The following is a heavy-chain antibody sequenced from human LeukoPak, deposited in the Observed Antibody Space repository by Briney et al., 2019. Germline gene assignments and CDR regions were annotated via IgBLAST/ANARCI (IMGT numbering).Heavy chain of an antibody. Sequence: SVKVSCKASGGTFSSYAISWVRQAPGQGLAWMGRIIPIFRPANYPQTSQGTVTISTDKSTTTVYMELSSLRFDDTAVYYCAKDDRLWGGNPNMDVWGKGTTVTVS. CDR3: AKDDRLWGGNPNMDV. CDR1: GGTFSSYA. J-gene: IGHJ6*03. CDR2: IIPIFRPA. V-gene: IGHV1-69*05. D-gene: IGHD4-23*01.